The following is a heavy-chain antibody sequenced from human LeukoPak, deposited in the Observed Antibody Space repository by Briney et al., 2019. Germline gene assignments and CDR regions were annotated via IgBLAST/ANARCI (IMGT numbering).Heavy chain of an antibody. V-gene: IGHV1-46*01. CDR2: INPSGGST. D-gene: IGHD5-18*01. Sequence: ASVKVSCKASGYTFTSYYMHWVRQAPGQGLEWMGIINPSGGSTSYAQKFQGRVTMTRDTSTSTVYMELSSLRSEDTAVYYCARNRWIQLWLPAYYFDYWGQGTLVTVSS. CDR1: GYTFTSYY. CDR3: ARNRWIQLWLPAYYFDY. J-gene: IGHJ4*02.